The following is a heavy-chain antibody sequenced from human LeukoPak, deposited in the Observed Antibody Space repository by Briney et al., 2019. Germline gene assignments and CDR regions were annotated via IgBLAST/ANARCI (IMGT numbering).Heavy chain of an antibody. Sequence: GGSLRLSCAASGFTFSSYAMSWVRQAPGKGLEWVSAISGSGGSTYYADSVKGRFTISRDNSKNTLYLQMNSLRAEDTAVYYCARAYSSGLYYFDYWGQGTLVTVSS. V-gene: IGHV3-23*01. J-gene: IGHJ4*02. CDR2: ISGSGGST. CDR3: ARAYSSGLYYFDY. D-gene: IGHD6-19*01. CDR1: GFTFSSYA.